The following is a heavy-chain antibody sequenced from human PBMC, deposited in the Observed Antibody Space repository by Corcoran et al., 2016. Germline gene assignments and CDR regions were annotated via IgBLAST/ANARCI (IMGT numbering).Heavy chain of an antibody. CDR3: ARGVWFGESYPVDY. V-gene: IGHV3-33*01. D-gene: IGHD3-10*01. CDR2: IWYDGSNK. Sequence: QVKLVESGGGVVQPGRSLRLSCAASGFTFSSYGMHWVRQAPGKGLEWVAVIWYDGSNKYYADSVKGRFTISRDNSKNTLYLQMNSLRAEDTAVYYCARGVWFGESYPVDYWGQGTLVTVSS. CDR1: GFTFSSYG. J-gene: IGHJ4*02.